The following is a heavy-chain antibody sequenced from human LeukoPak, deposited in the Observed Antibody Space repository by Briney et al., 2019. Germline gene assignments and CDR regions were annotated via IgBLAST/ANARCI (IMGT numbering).Heavy chain of an antibody. CDR3: AKVSVFGVVITSPFDY. V-gene: IGHV3-23*01. CDR2: ISGSGGST. Sequence: GGSPRLSCAASGFTFSSYAMSWVRQAPGKGLEWVSAISGSGGSTYYADSVKGRFTISRDNSKNTLYLQMNSLRAEDTAVYYCAKVSVFGVVITSPFDYWGQGTLVTVSS. D-gene: IGHD3-3*01. CDR1: GFTFSSYA. J-gene: IGHJ4*02.